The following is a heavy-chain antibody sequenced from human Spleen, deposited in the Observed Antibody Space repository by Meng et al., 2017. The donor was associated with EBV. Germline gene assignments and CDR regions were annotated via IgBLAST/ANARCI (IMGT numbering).Heavy chain of an antibody. J-gene: IGHJ4*02. V-gene: IGHV7-4-1*02. CDR1: GYTFSDYG. CDR2: INTNTGKR. CDR3: ARELYSSGSFG. D-gene: IGHD3-10*01. Sequence: GKLVQSGSELKKPGASVKVSCKASGYTFSDYGINWVRQAPGQGLEWMGWINTNTGKRTYAQGFTGRFVFSLDTSVTTAYLQISSLKAEDTAVYYCARELYSSGSFGWGQGTLVTVSS.